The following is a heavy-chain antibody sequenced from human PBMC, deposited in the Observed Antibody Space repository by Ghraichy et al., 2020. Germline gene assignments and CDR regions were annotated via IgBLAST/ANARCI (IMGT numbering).Heavy chain of an antibody. D-gene: IGHD3-10*01. CDR1: GFTFDDYA. Sequence: GGSLRLSCAGSGFTFDDYAMHWVRQAPGKGLEWVSGISWNSGSIGYADSVRGRFTISRDNANNSLYLQMNSLRAEDTALYYCAKVHYGLGSYYNGGADNWGQGTLVTVST. J-gene: IGHJ4*02. CDR3: AKVHYGLGSYYNGGADN. CDR2: ISWNSGSI. V-gene: IGHV3-9*01.